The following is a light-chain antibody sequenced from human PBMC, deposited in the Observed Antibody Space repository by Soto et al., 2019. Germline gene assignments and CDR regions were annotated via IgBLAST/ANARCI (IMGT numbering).Light chain of an antibody. Sequence: DIQVTQSPSSVSASIGDRVTITCRASQDINNWLAWYQQKPGKAPKLLIYTTSNLQSGVPSRFSGSGSGTDFTLTISSLQPEDFATYYCQQANSFPLTFGGGTKVEIK. CDR1: QDINNW. CDR3: QQANSFPLT. V-gene: IGKV1D-12*01. CDR2: TTS. J-gene: IGKJ4*01.